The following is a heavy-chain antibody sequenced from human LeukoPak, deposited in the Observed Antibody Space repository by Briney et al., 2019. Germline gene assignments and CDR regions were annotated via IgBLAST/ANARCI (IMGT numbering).Heavy chain of an antibody. D-gene: IGHD3-10*01. CDR1: GGSFSGYY. CDR2: INHSGST. Sequence: SETLSLTCAVYGGSFSGYYWSWIRQPPGKGLEWIGEINHSGSTNYNPSLKSRVTISVDTSKNQFSLKLSSVTAADTAVYYCARHAGTMVRGVIGQIDYWGQGTLVTVSS. J-gene: IGHJ4*02. CDR3: ARHAGTMVRGVIGQIDY. V-gene: IGHV4-34*01.